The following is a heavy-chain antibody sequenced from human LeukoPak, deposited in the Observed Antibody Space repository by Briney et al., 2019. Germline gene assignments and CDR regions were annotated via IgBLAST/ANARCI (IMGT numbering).Heavy chain of an antibody. CDR2: ISSSSYI. CDR3: ARGQPAYCSGGSCYVAFDI. V-gene: IGHV3-21*01. CDR1: GFTFSSYS. D-gene: IGHD2-15*01. Sequence: GGSLRLSCAASGFTFSSYSMNWVRQAPGKGLEWVSSISSSSYIYYADSVTGRFTISRDNAKNSLYLQMNSLRAEDTAVYYCARGQPAYCSGGSCYVAFDIWGQGTMVTVSS. J-gene: IGHJ3*02.